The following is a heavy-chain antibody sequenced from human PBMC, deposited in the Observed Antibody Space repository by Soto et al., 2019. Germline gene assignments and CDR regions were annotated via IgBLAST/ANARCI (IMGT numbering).Heavy chain of an antibody. V-gene: IGHV1-18*01. D-gene: IGHD2-15*01. J-gene: IGHJ5*02. Sequence: GASVKVSCKASGYTFTSYGISWVRQAPGQGLEWMGWISAYNGNTNYAQKLQGRVTMTTDTSTSTAYMELRSLRSDDTAVYYCARDRPQLVVVVAAPGDWFDPWGQGTLVTVSS. CDR2: ISAYNGNT. CDR3: ARDRPQLVVVVAAPGDWFDP. CDR1: GYTFTSYG.